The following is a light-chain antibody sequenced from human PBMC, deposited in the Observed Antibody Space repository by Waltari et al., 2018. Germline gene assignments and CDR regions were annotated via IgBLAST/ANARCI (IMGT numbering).Light chain of an antibody. Sequence: ELVLTQSTGTLSLSPGERATLSCRASQTVRTTYLAWYQQKPGQAPTLLIYGASSRATGIPDRFSGSGSGTDFSLTISSLEPEDFAVYYCQQYDISPLTFGGGTKVEIK. J-gene: IGKJ4*01. V-gene: IGKV3-20*01. CDR3: QQYDISPLT. CDR2: GAS. CDR1: QTVRTTY.